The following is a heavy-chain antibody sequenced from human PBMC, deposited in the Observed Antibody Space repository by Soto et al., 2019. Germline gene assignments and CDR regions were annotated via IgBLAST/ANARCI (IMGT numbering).Heavy chain of an antibody. CDR2: IYPGDSDT. D-gene: IGHD4-17*01. J-gene: IGHJ4*02. Sequence: PXESLTISCKGSGYSFTSYWIGLVRQMPGKGLEWMGIIYPGDSDTRYSPSFQGQVTISADKSISTAYLQWSSLKASDTAMYYCARRGLPYGDYVADYWGQGTLVTVSS. CDR1: GYSFTSYW. CDR3: ARRGLPYGDYVADY. V-gene: IGHV5-51*01.